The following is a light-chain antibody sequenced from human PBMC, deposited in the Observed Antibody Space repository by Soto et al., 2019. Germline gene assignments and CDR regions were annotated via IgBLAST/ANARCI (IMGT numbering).Light chain of an antibody. CDR1: QSVSSSY. V-gene: IGKV3-20*01. Sequence: EIVLTQSPGTLSLSPGERATVSCRASQSVSSSYLAWYQQKPGQAPRLLIYGSSRRATGIPDRFSGSGSATELTLTISRLEPEDFAVYYCQQYGTSPYTFGQGTKLEIK. CDR3: QQYGTSPYT. J-gene: IGKJ2*01. CDR2: GSS.